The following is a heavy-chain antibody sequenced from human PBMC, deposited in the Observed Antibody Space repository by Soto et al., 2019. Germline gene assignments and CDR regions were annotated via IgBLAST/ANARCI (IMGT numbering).Heavy chain of an antibody. V-gene: IGHV1-18*01. Sequence: QVPLVQSGAEVKKPGASVKVSCKASGYTFTSYGISWVRQAPGQGLEWMGWISAYNGNTNYAQKLQGRVTMTTDTSTSTAYMELRSLRSDDTAVYYCARDLARITMVRGAPYGMDLWGQGTTVTVSS. D-gene: IGHD3-10*01. CDR1: GYTFTSYG. CDR3: ARDLARITMVRGAPYGMDL. J-gene: IGHJ6*02. CDR2: ISAYNGNT.